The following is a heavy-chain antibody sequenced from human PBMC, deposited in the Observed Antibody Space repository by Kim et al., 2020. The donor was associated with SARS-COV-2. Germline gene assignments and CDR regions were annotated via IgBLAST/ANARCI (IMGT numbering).Heavy chain of an antibody. CDR1: GFTFSAYY. J-gene: IGHJ4*02. CDR3: VRRTLLGTTMVPDY. D-gene: IGHD1-1*01. Sequence: GGSLRLSCEASGFTFSAYYMGWIRQAPGKGPEWVSFISSSSSDIHYADSVKGRFTISRDNTDNSLSLQMNSLRADDTAVYYCVRRTLLGTTMVPDYWGQGTLVTVSS. CDR2: ISSSSSDI. V-gene: IGHV3-11*01.